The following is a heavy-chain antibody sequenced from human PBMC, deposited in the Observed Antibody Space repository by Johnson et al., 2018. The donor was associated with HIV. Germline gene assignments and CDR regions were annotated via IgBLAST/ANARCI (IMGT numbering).Heavy chain of an antibody. CDR2: IYSGGST. V-gene: IGHV3-66*02. CDR1: GFTVSSNY. J-gene: IGHJ3*02. CDR3: AREMVAAKDAFDI. D-gene: IGHD2-15*01. Sequence: VQLVESGGGVVQPGGSLRLSCAASGFTVSSNYMSWVRQAPGKGLEWVSVIYSGGSTYYADSVKGRFTISRDNAKNSLYLQMDSLRAEDTAVYFCAREMVAAKDAFDIWGQGTMVTVSS.